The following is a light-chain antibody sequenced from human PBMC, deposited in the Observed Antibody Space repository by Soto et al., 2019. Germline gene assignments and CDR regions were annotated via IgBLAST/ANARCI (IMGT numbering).Light chain of an antibody. CDR1: SSNIGAGYD. CDR3: QSYDSSLSADYL. V-gene: IGLV1-40*01. J-gene: IGLJ1*01. CDR2: GNI. Sequence: QSVLTQPPSVSGAPGQRVTISCTGSSSNIGAGYDVHWYQQLPGTAPKLLIYGNINRPSGVPDRFSGSKSGTSASLAITGLQAEDEADYYCQSYDSSLSADYLFGTGTKVTVL.